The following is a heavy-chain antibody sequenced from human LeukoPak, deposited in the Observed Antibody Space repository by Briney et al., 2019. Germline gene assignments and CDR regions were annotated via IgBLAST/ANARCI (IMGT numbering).Heavy chain of an antibody. V-gene: IGHV3-23*01. J-gene: IGHJ6*03. CDR3: AKDSTAAGYYYYYYMDV. D-gene: IGHD6-13*01. CDR1: AFTFSSYA. Sequence: GGSLRLSCAASAFTFSSYAMSWVRQAPGKGLEWVSSISTSDGTTYYADSVKGRFTISRDNSKNTPYLQMNSLRAEDTAVYYCAKDSTAAGYYYYYYMDVWGKGTTVTVSS. CDR2: ISTSDGTT.